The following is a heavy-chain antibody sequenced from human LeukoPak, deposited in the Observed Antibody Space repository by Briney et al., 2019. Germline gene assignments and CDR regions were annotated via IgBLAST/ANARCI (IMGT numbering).Heavy chain of an antibody. CDR1: GGTFISYA. J-gene: IGHJ5*02. V-gene: IGHV1-69*13. CDR2: IIPIFGTA. D-gene: IGHD3-10*01. CDR3: ASVSWFGELLSNWFDP. Sequence: ASVKVSCKASGGTFISYAISWVRQAPGQGLEWMGGIIPIFGTANYAQKFQGRVTITADESTSTAYMELSSLRSEDTAVYYCASVSWFGELLSNWFDPWGQGTLVTVSS.